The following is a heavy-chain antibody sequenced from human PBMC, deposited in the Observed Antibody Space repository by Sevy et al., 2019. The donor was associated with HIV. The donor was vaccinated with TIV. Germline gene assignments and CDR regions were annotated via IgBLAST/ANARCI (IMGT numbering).Heavy chain of an antibody. D-gene: IGHD6-19*01. CDR1: GFTFSSYA. V-gene: IGHV3-30-3*01. CDR2: ISYDGSNK. CDR3: ARGCRIAVSGTDCFDY. J-gene: IGHJ4*02. Sequence: GGSLRLSCAASGFTFSSYAMHWVRQAPGKGLEWVAVISYDGSNKYYADSVKGRFTISRDNSKNTLYLQMNSLRAEDMAVYYCARGCRIAVSGTDCFDYWGQGTLVTVSS.